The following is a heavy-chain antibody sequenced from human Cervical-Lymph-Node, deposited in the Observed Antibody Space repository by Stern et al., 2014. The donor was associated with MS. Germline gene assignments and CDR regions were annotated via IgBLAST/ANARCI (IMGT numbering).Heavy chain of an antibody. J-gene: IGHJ6*02. CDR2: IDWDDDK. Sequence: QITLKESGPALVKPTQTLTLTCTFSGFSLTTTGMCVSWIRQPPGKALAWLALIDWDDDKYYSTSLKTRLTISKDTSKNQVVLTVTNMDPVDTATYYCARVVAAGAFYYFGMDVWGQGTTVTVSS. CDR3: ARVVAAGAFYYFGMDV. D-gene: IGHD6-13*01. CDR1: GFSLTTTGMC. V-gene: IGHV2-70*01.